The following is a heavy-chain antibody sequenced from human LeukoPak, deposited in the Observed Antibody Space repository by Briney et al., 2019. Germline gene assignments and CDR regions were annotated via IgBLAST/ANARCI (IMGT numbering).Heavy chain of an antibody. V-gene: IGHV4-59*01. CDR2: IYYSGST. J-gene: IGHJ4*02. Sequence: SETLSLTCTVSGGSISSYYWSWIRQPPGKGLEWIGYIYYSGSTNYNPSLKSRVTISVDTSKNQFSLKLSSVTAADTAVYYCARLGYSGYALDYWGQGTLVTVSS. CDR1: GGSISSYY. D-gene: IGHD5-12*01. CDR3: ARLGYSGYALDY.